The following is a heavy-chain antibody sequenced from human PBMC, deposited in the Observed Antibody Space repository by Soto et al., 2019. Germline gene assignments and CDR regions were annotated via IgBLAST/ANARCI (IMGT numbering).Heavy chain of an antibody. Sequence: GGSLRLSCAASGFTFSDYYMSWIRQAPGKGLEWVSYISSSSSYTNYADSVKGRFTISRDNAKNSLYLQMNSLRAEDTAVYYCARDFYDSSGYYYGLYYYGMDVWGQGTTVTVSS. CDR3: ARDFYDSSGYYYGLYYYGMDV. CDR2: ISSSSSYT. CDR1: GFTFSDYY. J-gene: IGHJ6*02. D-gene: IGHD3-22*01. V-gene: IGHV3-11*06.